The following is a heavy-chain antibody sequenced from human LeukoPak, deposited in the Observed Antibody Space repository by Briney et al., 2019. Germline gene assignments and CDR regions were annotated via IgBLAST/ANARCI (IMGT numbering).Heavy chain of an antibody. CDR3: ARVSVAYTVLDAFDI. CDR2: ISSSSSYI. J-gene: IGHJ3*02. Sequence: PGGSLRLSCAASGFTFSSYSMNWLRQAPGKGLEWVLSISSSSSYIYYADSVKGRFTISRDNAKNSLYLQMNSLRAEDTAVYYCARVSVAYTVLDAFDIWGQGTMVTVSS. D-gene: IGHD6-19*01. V-gene: IGHV3-21*01. CDR1: GFTFSSYS.